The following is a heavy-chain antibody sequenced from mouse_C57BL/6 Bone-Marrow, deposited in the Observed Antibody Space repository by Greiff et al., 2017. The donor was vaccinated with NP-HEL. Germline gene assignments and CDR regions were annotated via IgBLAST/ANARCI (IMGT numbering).Heavy chain of an antibody. CDR2: IYPRSGNT. J-gene: IGHJ4*01. Sequence: QVQLQQSGAELARPGASVKLSCKASGYTFTSYGISWVKQRTGQGLEWIGEIYPRSGNTYYNEKFKGKATLTADKSSSTAYMELRSLTSEDSAVYFCAREGGTGSLYYAMDYWGQGTSVTVSS. D-gene: IGHD4-1*01. CDR1: GYTFTSYG. V-gene: IGHV1-81*01. CDR3: AREGGTGSLYYAMDY.